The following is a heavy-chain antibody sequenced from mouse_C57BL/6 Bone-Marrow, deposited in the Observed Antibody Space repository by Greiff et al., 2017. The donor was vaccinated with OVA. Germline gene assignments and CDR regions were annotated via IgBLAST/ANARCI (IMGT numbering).Heavy chain of an antibody. V-gene: IGHV5-6*01. J-gene: IGHJ3*01. D-gene: IGHD3-1*01. CDR1: GFTFSSYG. CDR3: ASGLAY. CDR2: ISSGGSYT. Sequence: EVQRVESGGDLVKPGGSLKLSCAASGFTFSSYGMSWVRQTPDKRLEWVATISSGGSYTYYPDSVKGRFTISRDNAKNTLYLQMSSLKSEDTAMYYCASGLAYWGQGTLVTVSA.